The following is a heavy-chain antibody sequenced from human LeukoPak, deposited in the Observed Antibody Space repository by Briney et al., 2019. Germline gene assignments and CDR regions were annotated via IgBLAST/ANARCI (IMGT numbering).Heavy chain of an antibody. CDR1: GGSFSGYY. V-gene: IGHV4-4*07. CDR3: ARESSGFDAFDI. D-gene: IGHD3-22*01. CDR2: IYTSGST. Sequence: PSETLSLTCAVYGGSFSGYYWSWIRQPAGKGLEWIGRIYTSGSTNYNPSLKSRVTMSVDTSKNQFSLKLSSVTAADTAVYYCARESSGFDAFDIWGQGTMVTVSS. J-gene: IGHJ3*02.